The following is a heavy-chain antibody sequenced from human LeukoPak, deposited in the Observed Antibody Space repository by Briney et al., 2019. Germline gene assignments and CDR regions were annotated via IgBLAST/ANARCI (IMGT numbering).Heavy chain of an antibody. CDR2: ISSSGSTI. CDR1: GFTFSDYY. CDR3: ARWRCSGGSCYSGYFDY. J-gene: IGHJ4*02. D-gene: IGHD2-15*01. Sequence: PGGSLRLSCAASGFTFSDYYMSWIRQAPGKGLEWVSYISSSGSTIYYAESVKGRFTISRDNAKNSLYLQMNGLRAEDTAVYYCARWRCSGGSCYSGYFDYWGQGTLVTVSS. V-gene: IGHV3-11*01.